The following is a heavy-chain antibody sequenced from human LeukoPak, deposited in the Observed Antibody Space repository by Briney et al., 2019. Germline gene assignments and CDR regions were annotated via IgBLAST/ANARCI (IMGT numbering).Heavy chain of an antibody. CDR1: GGSISSSSYY. V-gene: IGHV4-39*07. CDR3: ARDGAHKNHYYSYYYMDV. Sequence: SETLSLTCTVSGGSISSSSYYWGWIRQPPGKGLEWIGSIYYSGSTYYNPSLKSRVTISVDTSKNQFSLKLSSVTAADTAVYYCARDGAHKNHYYSYYYMDVWGKGTTVTVSS. CDR2: IYYSGST. J-gene: IGHJ6*03. D-gene: IGHD3-16*01.